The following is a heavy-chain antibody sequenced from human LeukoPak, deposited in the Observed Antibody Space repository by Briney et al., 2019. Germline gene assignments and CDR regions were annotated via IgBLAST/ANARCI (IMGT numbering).Heavy chain of an antibody. V-gene: IGHV4-34*01. CDR2: INYSGST. CDR3: AKVYSSSSRDACDV. J-gene: IGHJ3*01. Sequence: PSETLSLTCAVYGGPFSGYYWSWIRQPPGKGLEWIGEINYSGSTNYNASLESRVTISADTSKKQFTLNLSSVTAADTAVYYCAKVYSSSSRDACDVWGPGTMVTVSS. D-gene: IGHD6-6*01. CDR1: GGPFSGYY.